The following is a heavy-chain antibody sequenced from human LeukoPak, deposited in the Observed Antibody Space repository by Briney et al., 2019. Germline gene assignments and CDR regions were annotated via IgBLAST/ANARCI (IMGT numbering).Heavy chain of an antibody. CDR1: GYSFTSYW. Sequence: GESLKISCKDSGYSFTSYWIGWVRPMPRKGLEWMGIIYPGDSDTRYSPSFQSQVTISADKSINTAYLQWSSLKASDTAIYYCARRGEAMDPFDYWGQGTLVTVSS. CDR3: ARRGEAMDPFDY. J-gene: IGHJ4*02. CDR2: IYPGDSDT. D-gene: IGHD5-18*01. V-gene: IGHV5-51*01.